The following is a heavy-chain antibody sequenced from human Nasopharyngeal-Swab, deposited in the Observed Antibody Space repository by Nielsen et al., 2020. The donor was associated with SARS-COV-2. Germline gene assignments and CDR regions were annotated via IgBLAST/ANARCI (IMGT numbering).Heavy chain of an antibody. Sequence: SETLSLTCTVSGDSMTSYWWTWIRQSPGKGLEWIGYFYHSGNTYYNPSLPSRVTISVDTSKNQFSLELTSVTAADTTVYYCARRRFRSGFYYVDLWGQGTLVTVSS. V-gene: IGHV4-59*12. J-gene: IGHJ4*02. CDR3: ARRRFRSGFYYVDL. CDR2: FYHSGNT. D-gene: IGHD3-3*01. CDR1: GDSMTSYW.